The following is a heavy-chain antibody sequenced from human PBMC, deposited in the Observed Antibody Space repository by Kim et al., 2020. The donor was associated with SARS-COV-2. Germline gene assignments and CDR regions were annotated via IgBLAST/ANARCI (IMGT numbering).Heavy chain of an antibody. Sequence: YADSVKGRFTIARDNAKNSLYLQMNSLRDEDTAVYYCAREIERSSSRGGLWGQGTLVTVSS. V-gene: IGHV3-48*02. D-gene: IGHD2-15*01. CDR3: AREIERSSSRGGL. J-gene: IGHJ4*02.